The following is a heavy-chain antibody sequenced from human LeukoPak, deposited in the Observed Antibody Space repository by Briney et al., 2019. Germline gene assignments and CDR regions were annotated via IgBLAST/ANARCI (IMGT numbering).Heavy chain of an antibody. CDR2: INWSGGST. CDR3: ATSRIAVAGRDY. CDR1: GFTFDDYG. J-gene: IGHJ4*02. Sequence: GGSLRLSCAASGFTFDDYGMSWVRQAPGKGLEWVSGINWSGGSTGYADSLKGRFTISRYNAKNSLYLQMNSLRAEDTALYYCATSRIAVAGRDYWGQGTLVTVSS. V-gene: IGHV3-20*04. D-gene: IGHD6-19*01.